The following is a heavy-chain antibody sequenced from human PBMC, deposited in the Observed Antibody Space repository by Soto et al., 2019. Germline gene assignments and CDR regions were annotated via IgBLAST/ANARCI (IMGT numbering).Heavy chain of an antibody. CDR3: ARGRDGIVVVVAASDAFDI. Sequence: SETLSLTCTVSGGSISSGGYYWSWIHQHPGKGLEWIGYIYYSGSTYYNPSLKSRVTISVDTSKNQFSLKLSSVTAADTAVYYCARGRDGIVVVVAASDAFDIWGQGTMVTVSS. J-gene: IGHJ3*02. V-gene: IGHV4-31*03. D-gene: IGHD2-15*01. CDR2: IYYSGST. CDR1: GGSISSGGYY.